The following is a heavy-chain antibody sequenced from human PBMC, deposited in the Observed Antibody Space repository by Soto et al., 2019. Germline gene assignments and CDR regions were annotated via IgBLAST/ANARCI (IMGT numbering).Heavy chain of an antibody. CDR3: ARGLAADGA. D-gene: IGHD6-13*01. V-gene: IGHV1-3*01. J-gene: IGHJ5*02. Sequence: QVQLGQSGAEVKKPGASVKVSCTASGYTFTHYAIHWVRHAPGQRLEWMGFINAGSGNTKYSQTFQGRLTFTTDTSARTAYMDLSSLRSEDTAIYYCARGLAADGAWGQGTLVTVSS. CDR1: GYTFTHYA. CDR2: INAGSGNT.